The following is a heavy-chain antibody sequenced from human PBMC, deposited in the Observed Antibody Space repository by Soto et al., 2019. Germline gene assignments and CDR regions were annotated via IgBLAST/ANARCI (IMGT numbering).Heavy chain of an antibody. J-gene: IGHJ5*02. CDR3: ARDTVHKTYHIAARRSWFDP. D-gene: IGHD6-6*01. CDR2: IYYSGST. CDR1: GGSISSGGYY. Sequence: PSETLSLTCTVSGGSISSGGYYWSWIRQHPGKGLEWIGYIYYSGSTYYNPSLKSRVTISVDTSKNQFSLKLSSVTAADTAVYYCARDTVHKTYHIAARRSWFDPWGQGTLVTVSS. V-gene: IGHV4-31*03.